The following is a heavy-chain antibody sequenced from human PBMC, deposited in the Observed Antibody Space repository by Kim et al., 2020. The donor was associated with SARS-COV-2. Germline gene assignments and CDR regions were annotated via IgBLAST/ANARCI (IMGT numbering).Heavy chain of an antibody. J-gene: IGHJ5*02. CDR1: GGSFSGYY. CDR3: ARGKGGTVTHSP. Sequence: SETLSLTCAVYGGSFSGYYWSWIRQPPGKGLEWIREINHSGSTNYNPSLKSRVTISVDTSKNQFSLKLSSVTAADTAVYYCARGKGGTVTHSPWGQGTLV. D-gene: IGHD4-4*01. V-gene: IGHV4-34*01. CDR2: INHSGST.